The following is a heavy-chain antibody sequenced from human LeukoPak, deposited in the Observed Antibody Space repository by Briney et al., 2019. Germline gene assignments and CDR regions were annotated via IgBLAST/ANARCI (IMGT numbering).Heavy chain of an antibody. J-gene: IGHJ4*02. V-gene: IGHV3-7*01. CDR2: IKQDGSEK. Sequence: PGGSLRPSCAASGFTFSSYWMNWVRQAPGKGLEWVANIKQDGSEKYYVDSVKGRFTISRDNAKHSLYLQMNSLRAEDTAVYYCARDGVEPGIYFDYWGQGALVTVSS. CDR1: GFTFSSYW. CDR3: ARDGVEPGIYFDY. D-gene: IGHD2-2*01.